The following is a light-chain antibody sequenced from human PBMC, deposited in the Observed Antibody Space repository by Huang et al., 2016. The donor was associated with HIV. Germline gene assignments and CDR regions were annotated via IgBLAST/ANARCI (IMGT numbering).Light chain of an antibody. CDR3: QQFNNWPPA. CDR1: QNVRNN. Sequence: ETLMTQFPATLSVSPGERATLSCRASQNVRNNLAWYQQKPGQAPRLLFYEASSRATGVPGRFSASGSGIDFTLTISSLQSEDFAVYYCQQFNNWPPAFSGGTTVEIK. CDR2: EAS. J-gene: IGKJ4*01. V-gene: IGKV3-15*01.